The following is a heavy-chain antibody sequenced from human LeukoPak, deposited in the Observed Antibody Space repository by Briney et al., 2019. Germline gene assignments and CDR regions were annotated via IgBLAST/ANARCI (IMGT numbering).Heavy chain of an antibody. J-gene: IGHJ4*02. CDR1: GGSISSGGYY. D-gene: IGHD4-17*01. Sequence: SQTLSLTCTVSGGSISSGGYYWSWIRQHPGKGLEWIGYIYYSGSTCYNPSLKSRVTISVDTSKNQFSLELSSVTAADTAVYYCARNGDYAVFDYWGQGTLVTVSS. CDR3: ARNGDYAVFDY. V-gene: IGHV4-31*03. CDR2: IYYSGST.